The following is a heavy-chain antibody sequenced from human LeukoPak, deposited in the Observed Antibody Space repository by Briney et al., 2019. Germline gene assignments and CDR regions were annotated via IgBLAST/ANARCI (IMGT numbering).Heavy chain of an antibody. V-gene: IGHV6-1*01. CDR3: ARGYLWLEDYGMDV. CDR2: TYYRSKWYN. J-gene: IGHJ6*02. D-gene: IGHD6-19*01. Sequence: SQTLSLTCAISGDSVSSNSAAWNWIRQSPSRGLEWLGRTYYRSKWYNDYAVSVKSRITISPDTSKNQFSLQLNSVTPEDTAVYYRARGYLWLEDYGMDVWGQGTTVTVSS. CDR1: GDSVSSNSAA.